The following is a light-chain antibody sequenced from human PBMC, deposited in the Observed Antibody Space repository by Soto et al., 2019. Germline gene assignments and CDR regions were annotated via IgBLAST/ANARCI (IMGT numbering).Light chain of an antibody. CDR1: QSVSRY. CDR2: DAS. Sequence: EIALTQSPATLSLSPGERATLSCRASQSVSRYLAWYQQKPGQAPRLLIYDASNRATGIPARFSGSGSGTDFTLTISSLEPEDFAVYYCLQRGNWPSCGGGTKVEIK. V-gene: IGKV3-11*01. J-gene: IGKJ4*01. CDR3: LQRGNWPS.